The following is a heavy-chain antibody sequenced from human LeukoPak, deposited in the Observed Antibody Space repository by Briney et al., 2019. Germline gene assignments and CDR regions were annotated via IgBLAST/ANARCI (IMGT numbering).Heavy chain of an antibody. D-gene: IGHD3-22*01. Sequence: PSETLSLTCTVSGASISSYYWSWIRQPPGKGLEWIGYIYYSGSTNYNPSLKSRVTISVDTSKNQFSLRLSSVTAADTAVYYCTRHRYYYDSSGYYYQPWGQGTLVTVSS. CDR3: TRHRYYYDSSGYYYQP. V-gene: IGHV4-59*01. CDR1: GASISSYY. CDR2: IYYSGST. J-gene: IGHJ5*02.